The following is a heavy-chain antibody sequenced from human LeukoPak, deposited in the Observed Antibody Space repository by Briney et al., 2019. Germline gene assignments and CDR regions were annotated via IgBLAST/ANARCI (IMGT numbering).Heavy chain of an antibody. CDR2: MNPNGGNT. CDR1: GYTFTSYD. J-gene: IGHJ3*02. D-gene: IGHD2/OR15-2a*01. V-gene: IGHV1-8*03. Sequence: GASVKVSCKASGYTFTSYDINWVRQATGQGLEWMGWMNPNGGNTGYAQKFQGRVTITRNTSISTAYMELSSLRSEDTAVYYCARALSFNRCDIWGQGTMVTVSS. CDR3: ARALSFNRCDI.